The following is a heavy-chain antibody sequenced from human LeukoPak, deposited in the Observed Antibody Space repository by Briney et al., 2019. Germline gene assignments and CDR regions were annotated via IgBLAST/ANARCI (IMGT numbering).Heavy chain of an antibody. D-gene: IGHD1-26*01. CDR1: GVSISSTNSY. Sequence: SETLSLTCTVSGVSISSTNSYWGWIRQSPRTGLEWIGNIYSSGSTYYNPSLKSRVTISIDTSENQFSLKLTSVTAADTAVYYCARRRGGPTTGIDYWGQGTLVTVSS. CDR2: IYSSGST. CDR3: ARRRGGPTTGIDY. J-gene: IGHJ4*02. V-gene: IGHV4-39*07.